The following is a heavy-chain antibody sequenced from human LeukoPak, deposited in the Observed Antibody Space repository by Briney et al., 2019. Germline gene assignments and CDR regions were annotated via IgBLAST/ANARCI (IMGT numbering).Heavy chain of an antibody. V-gene: IGHV4-59*01. D-gene: IGHD5-18*01. CDR1: RGSLRTFY. J-gene: IGHJ4*02. Sequence: PSETLSLTCTVSRGSLRTFYWSWIRPPPGKGLELIAYFSSTGSTNYNPSLKSRVTTSVDTSKNQLSLRLSSVTAADTAVYYCARANTAMSVWGQGSLVTVSS. CDR3: ARANTAMSV. CDR2: FSSTGST.